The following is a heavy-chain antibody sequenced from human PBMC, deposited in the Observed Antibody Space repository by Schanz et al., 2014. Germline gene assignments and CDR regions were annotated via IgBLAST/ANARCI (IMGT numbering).Heavy chain of an antibody. V-gene: IGHV1-69*02. CDR3: ARGFDCWDR. J-gene: IGHJ4*02. CDR2: IIPVLAIA. D-gene: IGHD3-3*01. CDR1: GGTFSTYT. Sequence: QVQLVQSGAEVKKPGSSVKVSCKASGGTFSTYTISWVRQAPGQGLEWMGRIIPVLAIADYAQKFQGRVTITADKSTSTASMELSSLRSEDTAVYYCARGFDCWDRWGQGTLVIVSS.